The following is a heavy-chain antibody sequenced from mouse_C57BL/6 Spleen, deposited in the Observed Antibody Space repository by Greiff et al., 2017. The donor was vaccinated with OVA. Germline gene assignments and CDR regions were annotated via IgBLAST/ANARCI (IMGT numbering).Heavy chain of an antibody. CDR2: ISYDGSN. D-gene: IGHD1-1*01. Sequence: ESGPGLVKPSQSLSLTCSVTGYSITSGYYWNWIRQFPGNKLEWMGYISYDGSNNYNPSLKNRISITRDTSKNQFFLKLNSVTTEDTATYYCARGGGYYGSSYWYFDVWGTGTTVTVSS. V-gene: IGHV3-6*01. J-gene: IGHJ1*03. CDR1: GYSITSGYY. CDR3: ARGGGYYGSSYWYFDV.